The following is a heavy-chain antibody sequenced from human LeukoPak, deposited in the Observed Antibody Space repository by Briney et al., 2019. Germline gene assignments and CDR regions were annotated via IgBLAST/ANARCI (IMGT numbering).Heavy chain of an antibody. CDR3: ARNYYEQAPDFDY. CDR1: GYTFNSYS. D-gene: IGHD3-22*01. Sequence: ASVKVSCKASGYTFNSYSISWARQAPGQGLEWMGWFNTYNGNTNYAQNLQGRVTMTTDTSTSTAYMELRSLRSEDTAVYYCARNYYEQAPDFDYWGQGTLVTVSS. V-gene: IGHV1-18*01. J-gene: IGHJ4*02. CDR2: FNTYNGNT.